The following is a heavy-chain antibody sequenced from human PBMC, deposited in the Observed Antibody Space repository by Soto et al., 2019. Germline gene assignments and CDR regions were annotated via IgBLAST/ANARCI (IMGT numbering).Heavy chain of an antibody. CDR1: GFTFSSYS. CDR2: ISSSSSYI. V-gene: IGHV3-21*01. Sequence: EVQLVESGGGLVKPGGSLRLSCAASGFTFSSYSMNWVRQAPGKGLEWVSSISSSSSYIYYADSVKGRFTISRDNAKNSLYLQMNSLRDEDTAVYYCARDPTGYYDSSGYLDWGQGTLVTVSS. CDR3: ARDPTGYYDSSGYLD. J-gene: IGHJ4*02. D-gene: IGHD3-22*01.